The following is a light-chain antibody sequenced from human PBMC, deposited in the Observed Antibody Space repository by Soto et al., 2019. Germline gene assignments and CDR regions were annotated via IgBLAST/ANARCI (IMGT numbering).Light chain of an antibody. CDR2: KAS. Sequence: DIQRTQSPSTLSASGGDRVTITCRASQSVTTWLAWYQQKPGKAPKLLIYKASNLESGLPSRFTGSGSGTEFTLTISSLQSDDFATYYCQQYRTYPIPFGQGTRLEIK. J-gene: IGKJ5*01. CDR1: QSVTTW. V-gene: IGKV1-5*03. CDR3: QQYRTYPIP.